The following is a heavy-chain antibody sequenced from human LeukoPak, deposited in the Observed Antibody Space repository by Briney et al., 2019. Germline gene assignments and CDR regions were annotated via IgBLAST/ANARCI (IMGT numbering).Heavy chain of an antibody. CDR1: GFTFSSYA. V-gene: IGHV3-30*04. CDR3: AKGLVAPFDY. Sequence: GGSLRLSCAASGFTFSSYAMHWVRQAPGKGLEWVAVISYDGSNKYYADSVKGRFTISRDNSKNTLYLQMNSLRAEDTAVYYCAKGLVAPFDYWGRGTLVTVSS. J-gene: IGHJ4*02. D-gene: IGHD3-22*01. CDR2: ISYDGSNK.